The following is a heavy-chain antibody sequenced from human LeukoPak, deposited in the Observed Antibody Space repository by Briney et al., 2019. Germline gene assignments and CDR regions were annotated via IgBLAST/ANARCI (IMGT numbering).Heavy chain of an antibody. J-gene: IGHJ4*02. D-gene: IGHD5-18*01. CDR1: GGSVSSGSYY. CDR3: AGGYGYGYS. V-gene: IGHV4-61*01. CDR2: IYYSGST. Sequence: SETLSLTCTVSGGSVSSGSYYWSWIRQPPGKGLEWIGYIYYSGSTNYNPSLKSRVTISVDTSKNQFSLKLSSVTAADTAVYYCAGGYGYGYSWGQGTLVTVSS.